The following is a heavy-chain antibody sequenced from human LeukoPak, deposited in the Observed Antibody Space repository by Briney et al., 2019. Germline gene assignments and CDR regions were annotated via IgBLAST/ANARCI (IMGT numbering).Heavy chain of an antibody. J-gene: IGHJ4*02. CDR3: ATLYSSSYFDY. CDR2: INPSGGST. D-gene: IGHD6-6*01. CDR1: GYTFTSYY. Sequence: GASVNVSCKASGYTFTSYYMHWVRQAPGQGLEWMGIINPSGGSTSYAQKFQGRVTMTRDTSTSTVYMELSSLRSEDTAVYYCATLYSSSYFDYWGQGTLVTVSS. V-gene: IGHV1-46*01.